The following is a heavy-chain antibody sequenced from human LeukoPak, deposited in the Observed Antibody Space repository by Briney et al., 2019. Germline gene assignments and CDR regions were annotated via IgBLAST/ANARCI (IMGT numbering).Heavy chain of an antibody. Sequence: PSETLSLTCTVSGYSISSSYYWGWIRQPPGKGLEWIGSIYYSGSTYYNPSLKSRVTISVDTSKNQFSLKLSSVTAADTAVYYCARDRTRDGYNPLDYWGQGTLVTVSS. CDR3: ARDRTRDGYNPLDY. CDR1: GYSISSSYY. J-gene: IGHJ4*02. CDR2: IYYSGST. D-gene: IGHD5-24*01. V-gene: IGHV4-38-2*02.